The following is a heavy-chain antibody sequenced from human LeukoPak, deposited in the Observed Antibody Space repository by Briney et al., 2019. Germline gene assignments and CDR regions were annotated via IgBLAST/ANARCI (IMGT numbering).Heavy chain of an antibody. Sequence: GSSVKVSCKASGGTFSSYAISWVRQAPGQGLEWMGRINPNSGGTNYAQKFQGRVTMTRDTSISTAYMELSRLRSDDTAVYYCASGSGYVYYGIDVWGQGTTVTVSS. D-gene: IGHD3-22*01. CDR1: GGTFSSYA. J-gene: IGHJ6*02. CDR2: INPNSGGT. V-gene: IGHV1-2*06. CDR3: ASGSGYVYYGIDV.